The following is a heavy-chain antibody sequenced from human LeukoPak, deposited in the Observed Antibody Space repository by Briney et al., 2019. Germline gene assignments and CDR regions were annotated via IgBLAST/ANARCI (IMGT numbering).Heavy chain of an antibody. CDR3: ARNEIPPHYGDYRY. Sequence: GSLRLSCAASGFTFSSYAMNWVRQAPGKGLEWVSSISSSSDYIYYADSVKGRFTISRDNAKNSLYLQMNNLRAEDTAVYYCARNEIPPHYGDYRYWGQGTLVTVSS. J-gene: IGHJ4*02. D-gene: IGHD4-17*01. CDR2: ISSSSDYI. V-gene: IGHV3-21*01. CDR1: GFTFSSYA.